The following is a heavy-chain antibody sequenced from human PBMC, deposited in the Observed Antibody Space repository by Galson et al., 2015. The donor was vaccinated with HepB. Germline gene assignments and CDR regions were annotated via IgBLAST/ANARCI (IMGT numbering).Heavy chain of an antibody. CDR1: GGSFSGYY. D-gene: IGHD3-22*01. CDR3: ARGSGTYYYDSSGYYYGGYYDY. V-gene: IGHV4-34*01. Sequence: SETLSLTCAVYGGSFSGYYWSWIRQPPGKGLEWIGEINHSGSTNYNPSLKSRVTISVDTSKNQFSLKLNSVTAADTAVYYCARGSGTYYYDSSGYYYGGYYDYWGQGTLVTVSS. J-gene: IGHJ4*02. CDR2: INHSGST.